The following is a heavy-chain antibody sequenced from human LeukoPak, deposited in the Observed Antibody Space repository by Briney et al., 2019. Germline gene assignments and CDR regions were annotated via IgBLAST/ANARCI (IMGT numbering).Heavy chain of an antibody. Sequence: GGSLRLSCAASGFTFSSCAMSWVRQAPGKGLEWVSAISGSGGSTYYADSVKGRFTISRDNSKNTLYLQMNSLRAEDTAVYYCAKGGTMIVVVTPFDYWGQGTLVTVSS. V-gene: IGHV3-23*01. J-gene: IGHJ4*02. CDR1: GFTFSSCA. CDR2: ISGSGGST. CDR3: AKGGTMIVVVTPFDY. D-gene: IGHD3-22*01.